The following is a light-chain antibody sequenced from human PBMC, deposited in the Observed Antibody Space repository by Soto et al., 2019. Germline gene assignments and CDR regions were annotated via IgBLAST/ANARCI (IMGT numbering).Light chain of an antibody. CDR1: SSDVGAYNY. V-gene: IGLV2-14*01. Sequence: QSALTQPASVSGSPGQSITISCTWTSSDVGAYNYVSWYQQHPGKAPKLMIYDVSHRPSGVSHRFSGSKSGNTASLTISGLQAEDEADYYCGSYTTSSNYVFGTGTKLTV. J-gene: IGLJ1*01. CDR3: GSYTTSSNYV. CDR2: DVS.